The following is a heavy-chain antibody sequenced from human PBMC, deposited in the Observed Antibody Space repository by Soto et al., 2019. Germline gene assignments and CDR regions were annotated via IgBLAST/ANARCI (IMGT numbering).Heavy chain of an antibody. D-gene: IGHD3-3*01. CDR2: ISYDGSNK. V-gene: IGHV3-30*18. CDR1: GFTFSSYG. J-gene: IGHJ6*03. CDR3: AKGYDSLYYYYMDV. Sequence: LRLSCAASGFTFSSYGMHWVRQAPGKGLEWVAVISYDGSNKYYADSVKGRFTISRDNSKNTLYLQMNSLRAEDTAVYYCAKGYDSLYYYYMDVWGKGTTVTVSS.